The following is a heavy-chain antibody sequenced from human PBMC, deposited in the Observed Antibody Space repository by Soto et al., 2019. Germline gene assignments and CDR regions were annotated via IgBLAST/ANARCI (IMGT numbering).Heavy chain of an antibody. J-gene: IGHJ4*02. V-gene: IGHV4-59*01. CDR3: VSFGYSFASGYYFAF. Sequence: SETLSLTCTVSGGSISNYYWSWVRQPPGKGLEWIGFMYYTGSTNYNSSLKSRVTMSLGTSKNQFSLQLSSLTAADTAVYYCVSFGYSFASGYYFAFRSQGTLV. CDR1: GGSISNYY. CDR2: MYYTGST. D-gene: IGHD5-18*01.